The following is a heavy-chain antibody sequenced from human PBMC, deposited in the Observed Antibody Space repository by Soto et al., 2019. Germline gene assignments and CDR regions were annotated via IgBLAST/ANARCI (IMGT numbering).Heavy chain of an antibody. J-gene: IGHJ4*02. CDR2: IRTKANSYAT. Sequence: EVQLVESGGGLVQPGGSLKISCAASGFISFSESALHWVRQASGKGLEWVGHIRTKANSYATAYAASVKGRFTISRDDSKNTAYLQXDSLQTEDTAVYYCTAKSVGYWGQGTLVTVSS. CDR3: TAKSVGY. V-gene: IGHV3-73*01. CDR1: GFISFSESA. D-gene: IGHD1-26*01.